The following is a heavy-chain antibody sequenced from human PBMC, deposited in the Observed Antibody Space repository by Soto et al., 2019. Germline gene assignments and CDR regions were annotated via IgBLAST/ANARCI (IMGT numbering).Heavy chain of an antibody. V-gene: IGHV1-69*13. CDR1: GGTFRSYA. CDR3: AKAAVVSASRLHWFDP. J-gene: IGHJ5*02. Sequence: GTSVKVSCKASGGTFRSYAISWVRQAPGQGLEWMGEIIPIFGAPNYAQGFRGRVTISADESTCTAYMELSSLRSEDAAVYYCAKAAVVSASRLHWFDPWGQGTLVTVSS. CDR2: IIPIFGAP. D-gene: IGHD2-15*01.